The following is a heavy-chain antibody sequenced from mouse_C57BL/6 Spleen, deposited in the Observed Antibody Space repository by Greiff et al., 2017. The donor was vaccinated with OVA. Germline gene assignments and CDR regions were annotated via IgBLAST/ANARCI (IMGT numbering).Heavy chain of an antibody. CDR2: IDPSDSEP. V-gene: IGHV1-52*01. CDR1: GYTFTRYW. J-gene: IGHJ2*01. Sequence: QVQLTESGAELVRPGSSVNLSCKASGYTFTRYWMHWVKPRPIQGLEWIGNIDPSDSEPHYNHNFKDKATLTVDKSSITAYMQLSSRTSEDSAVYYCARIVSNYPFDYWGQGTTLTVSS. D-gene: IGHD2-5*01. CDR3: ARIVSNYPFDY.